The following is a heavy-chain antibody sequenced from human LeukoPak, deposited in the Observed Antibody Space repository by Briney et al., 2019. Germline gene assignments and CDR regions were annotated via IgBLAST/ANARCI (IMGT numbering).Heavy chain of an antibody. CDR3: ARDCIGGWNDY. D-gene: IGHD3-16*01. V-gene: IGHV3-7*01. CDR2: IKEDGSEK. Sequence: PGGSLRLSCAAAGFRFNKYWMSWVRQTTGKGLECVAKIKEDGSEKHYVDSVKGRFTISRDNAQNSLYLQMNSLRVEDTAVYYCARDCIGGWNDYWGQGALVTVSS. CDR1: GFRFNKYW. J-gene: IGHJ4*02.